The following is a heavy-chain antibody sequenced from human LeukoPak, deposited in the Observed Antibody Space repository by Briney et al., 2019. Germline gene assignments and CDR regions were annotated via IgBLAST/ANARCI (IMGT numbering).Heavy chain of an antibody. CDR2: INHSGST. J-gene: IGHJ4*02. V-gene: IGHV4-34*01. Sequence: SETLSLTCAVYGGSFSGYYWSWIRQPPGKGLEWIGEINHSGSTNYNPSLKSRVTISVDTSKNQFSLKLSSVTAADTAVYYCARPYNAITMMPYGYWGQGTLVTVSS. CDR3: ARPYNAITMMPYGY. D-gene: IGHD3-22*01. CDR1: GGSFSGYY.